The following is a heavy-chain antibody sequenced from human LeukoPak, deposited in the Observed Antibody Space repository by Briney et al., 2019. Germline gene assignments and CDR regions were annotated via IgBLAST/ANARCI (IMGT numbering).Heavy chain of an antibody. J-gene: IGHJ4*02. CDR3: ARWRSDSGLKY. D-gene: IGHD3-22*01. V-gene: IGHV3-74*01. CDR1: GFTFSSYW. CDR2: INSDGSST. Sequence: GSLRLSCAASGFTFSSYWMHWVRQAPGKGLVWVSRINSDGSSTSHADSVKGRFTISRDNAKNTLYLQMNSLRAEDTAVYYCARWRSDSGLKYWGQGTLVTVSS.